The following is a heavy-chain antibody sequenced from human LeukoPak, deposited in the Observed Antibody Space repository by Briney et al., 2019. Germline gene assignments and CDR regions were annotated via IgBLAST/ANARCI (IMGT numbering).Heavy chain of an antibody. CDR3: ARLSTQWLVPYFDY. J-gene: IGHJ4*02. V-gene: IGHV4-59*01. CDR1: GGSISSYY. CDR2: IYYSGST. D-gene: IGHD6-19*01. Sequence: SETLSLTCTVSGGSISSYYWSLIRQPPGKGLEWIGYIYYSGSTNYNPSLKSRVTISVDTSKNQFSLKLSSVTAADTAVYYCARLSTQWLVPYFDYWGQGTLVTVSS.